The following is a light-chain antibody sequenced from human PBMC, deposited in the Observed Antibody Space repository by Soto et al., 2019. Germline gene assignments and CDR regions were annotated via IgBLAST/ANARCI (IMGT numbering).Light chain of an antibody. V-gene: IGKV1-5*01. CDR2: DAS. Sequence: DIQMTQSPSTLSASVGDRVTITCRASQTISSWLAWYQQKPGKAPNLLIYDASTLERGFPSRFSGTGSGTEFTLTIDRLQPDVFVIYYCQQYHTSSITFGQGTRLEIK. J-gene: IGKJ5*01. CDR3: QQYHTSSIT. CDR1: QTISSW.